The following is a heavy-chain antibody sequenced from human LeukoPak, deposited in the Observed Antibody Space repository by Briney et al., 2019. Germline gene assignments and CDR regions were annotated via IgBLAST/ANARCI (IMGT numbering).Heavy chain of an antibody. CDR2: IYYSGST. V-gene: IGHV4-39*07. CDR1: GGSISSSSYY. Sequence: SETLSLTCTVSGGSISSSSYYWGWIRQPPGKGLEWIGSIYYSGSTYYNPSLKSRVTISVDTSKNQFSLKLSSVTAADTAVYYCARVRDDYGAYWGQGTLVTVSS. CDR3: ARVRDDYGAY. J-gene: IGHJ4*02.